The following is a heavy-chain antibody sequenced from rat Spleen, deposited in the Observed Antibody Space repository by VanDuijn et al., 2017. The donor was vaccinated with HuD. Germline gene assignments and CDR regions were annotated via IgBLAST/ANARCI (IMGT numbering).Heavy chain of an antibody. D-gene: IGHD1-2*01. Sequence: EVQLVETGGGLVQPGRSLKLSCVASGFTFSRYWMYWIRQAPGKGLEWISSINIDGGGTYYPDSVKGRFTISRDNAENTVYLQMNSLRSEDTATYYCAKDRYSSSRFTYWGQGTLVTVSS. CDR1: GFTFSRYW. CDR2: INIDGGGT. CDR3: AKDRYSSSRFTY. V-gene: IGHV5-58*01. J-gene: IGHJ3*01.